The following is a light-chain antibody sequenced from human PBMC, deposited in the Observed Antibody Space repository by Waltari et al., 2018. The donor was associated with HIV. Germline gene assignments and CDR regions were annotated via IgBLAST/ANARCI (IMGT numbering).Light chain of an antibody. Sequence: EIVLTQSPGTLSLSPGESATLPCRASQSVSSSYLAWYQQKPGQAPRLLIYGASSRATGIPDRFSGSGSGTDFTLTISRLEPEDFAVYYCQQYGSSPPWTFGQGTKVEIK. V-gene: IGKV3-20*01. CDR2: GAS. CDR3: QQYGSSPPWT. J-gene: IGKJ1*01. CDR1: QSVSSSY.